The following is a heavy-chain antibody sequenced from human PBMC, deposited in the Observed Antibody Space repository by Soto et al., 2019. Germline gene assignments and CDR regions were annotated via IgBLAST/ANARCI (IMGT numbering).Heavy chain of an antibody. CDR3: ARLGGYYQAFDQ. D-gene: IGHD3-22*01. J-gene: IGHJ4*02. Sequence: PSETLSLTCTVSGGPISNYYWGWFRQPPGKGLEWVGYIYYTGSTTYSPSLKSRVTISLDTSKNQFSLKLNSVTAADTAVYYCARLGGYYQAFDQWGQGSLVTVS. CDR2: IYYTGST. V-gene: IGHV4-59*08. CDR1: GGPISNYY.